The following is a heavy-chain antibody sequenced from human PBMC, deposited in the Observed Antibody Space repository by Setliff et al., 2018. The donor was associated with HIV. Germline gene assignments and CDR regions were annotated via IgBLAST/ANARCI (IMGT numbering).Heavy chain of an antibody. Sequence: SVKVSCKASGDTFSNYVLSWVRQAPGQGLEWMGGIVLMSGTADYAQKFHGRVTITADKSTSTAYMELSSLRSEDTAVYYCARDNTVVTNYYYYGMDVWGQGTTVTSP. CDR1: GDTFSNYV. CDR2: IVLMSGTA. D-gene: IGHD2-21*02. V-gene: IGHV1-69*06. J-gene: IGHJ6*02. CDR3: ARDNTVVTNYYYYGMDV.